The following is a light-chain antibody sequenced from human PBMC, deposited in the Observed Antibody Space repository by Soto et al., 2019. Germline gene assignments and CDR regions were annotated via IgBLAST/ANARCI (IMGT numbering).Light chain of an antibody. Sequence: EIVMTQSPVILSLSPGERATLSCRASQGVSTSLAWYQHRPGQTPRLLIFGASSRAAGAPARFSGSGSGTESTLTISSLQSEDTAVYYCQQYGYWPRTFGQGTKVDIK. J-gene: IGKJ1*01. V-gene: IGKV3-15*01. CDR1: QGVSTS. CDR2: GAS. CDR3: QQYGYWPRT.